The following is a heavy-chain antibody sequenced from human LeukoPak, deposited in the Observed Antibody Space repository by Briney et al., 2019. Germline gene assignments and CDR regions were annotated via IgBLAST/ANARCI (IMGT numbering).Heavy chain of an antibody. CDR2: IYHSGST. J-gene: IGHJ4*02. CDR1: GGSISSSNW. D-gene: IGHD6-13*01. CDR3: ARMSSSWGKIINFDY. Sequence: SGTLSLTCAVSGGSISSSNWWSWVRQPPGKGLEWIGEIYHSGSTNYNPSLKSRVTISVGTSKNQFSLKLSSVTAADTAVYYCARMSSSWGKIINFDYWGQGTLVTVSS. V-gene: IGHV4-4*02.